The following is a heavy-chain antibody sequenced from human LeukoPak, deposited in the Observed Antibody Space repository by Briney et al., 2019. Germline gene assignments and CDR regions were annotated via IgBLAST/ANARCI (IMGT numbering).Heavy chain of an antibody. D-gene: IGHD3-22*01. CDR1: GFTFSSYG. CDR3: AKDPQYYDSSVAYYFDY. V-gene: IGHV3-30*02. J-gene: IGHJ4*02. Sequence: GGSLRLSCAASGFTFSSYGMHWVRQAPGKGLEWVAFIRYVGSNKYYADSVKGRFTISRDNSKNTLYLQMNSLRAEDTAVYYCAKDPQYYDSSVAYYFDYWGQGTLVTVSS. CDR2: IRYVGSNK.